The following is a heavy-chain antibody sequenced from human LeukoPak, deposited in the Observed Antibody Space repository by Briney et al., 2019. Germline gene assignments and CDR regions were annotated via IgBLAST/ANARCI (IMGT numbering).Heavy chain of an antibody. CDR2: IIPTFGTA. CDR1: GGTFSSYA. Sequence: GASVKVSCKASGGTFSSYAISWVRQAPGQGLEWMGGIIPTFGTANYAQKFQGRVTITADESTSTAYMELSSLRSEDTAVYYCARVNIYCSGGSCYISGWFDPWGQGTLVTVSS. CDR3: ARVNIYCSGGSCYISGWFDP. D-gene: IGHD2-15*01. V-gene: IGHV1-69*13. J-gene: IGHJ5*02.